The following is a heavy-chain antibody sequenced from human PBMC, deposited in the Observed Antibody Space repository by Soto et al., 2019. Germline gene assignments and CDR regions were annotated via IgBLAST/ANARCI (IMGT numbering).Heavy chain of an antibody. Sequence: PXAALKISGKGCGDRFSTYSIGWVRQMPGKGLEWMGNIHSGDSNARYSPSFQGQVTISVDRSISTAYLQWSSLKASDTALYYCETWRSSHWFDYWGQGTRVTASS. CDR3: ETWRSSHWFDY. J-gene: IGHJ4*02. D-gene: IGHD2-2*01. V-gene: IGHV5-51*01. CDR2: IHSGDSNA. CDR1: GDRFSTYS.